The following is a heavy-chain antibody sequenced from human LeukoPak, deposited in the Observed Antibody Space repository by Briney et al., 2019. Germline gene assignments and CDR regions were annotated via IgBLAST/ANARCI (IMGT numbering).Heavy chain of an antibody. D-gene: IGHD5-24*01. Sequence: ASVKVSCKASGGTFSSYAISWVRQAPGQGLEWMGRIIPILGIANYAQKFQGRVTITADKSTSTAYMELSSLRSEDTAVYYCARVGDGYSPLFDYWGQGTLVTVSS. CDR2: IIPILGIA. V-gene: IGHV1-69*04. CDR3: ARVGDGYSPLFDY. J-gene: IGHJ4*02. CDR1: GGTFSSYA.